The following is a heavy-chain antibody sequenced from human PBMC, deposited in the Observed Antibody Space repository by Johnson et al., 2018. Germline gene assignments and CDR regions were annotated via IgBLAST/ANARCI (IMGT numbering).Heavy chain of an antibody. CDR1: GFTFDDYA. J-gene: IGHJ6*03. Sequence: EVQLVESGGGLVQPGRSLRLSCAASGFTFDDYAMHWVRQAPGKGLEWVSGISWNSGSIGYADSVKGRFTISRDNAKNSLYLQMNSLRAEDAALYYCTREGWFGGNDYYYYMDVWGKGTTVTVSS. D-gene: IGHD3-10*01. CDR2: ISWNSGSI. CDR3: TREGWFGGNDYYYYMDV. V-gene: IGHV3-9*01.